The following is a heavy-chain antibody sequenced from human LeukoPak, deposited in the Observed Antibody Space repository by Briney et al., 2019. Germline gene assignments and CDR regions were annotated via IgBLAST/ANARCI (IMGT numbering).Heavy chain of an antibody. V-gene: IGHV3-9*01. CDR3: ANSGGDYGVY. J-gene: IGHJ4*02. CDR2: ISWNSGSI. D-gene: IGHD4-17*01. Sequence: GRSLRLSCAASGFTFDDYAMHWVRQAPGKGLEWVSGISWNSGSIGYADSVKGRFTISRDNSKNTLSLQMNSLRAEDTAVYYCANSGGDYGVYWGQGTLVSVSS. CDR1: GFTFDDYA.